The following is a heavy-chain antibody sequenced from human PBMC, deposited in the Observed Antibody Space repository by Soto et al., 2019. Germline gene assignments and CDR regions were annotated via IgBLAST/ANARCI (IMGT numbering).Heavy chain of an antibody. Sequence: VQLVESGGGVVQPGRSLRLSCAGSGFTFSNYGLHWVRLAPCMGLECVAVISYDGRPTYYADSVKRRFTISRAHSNNMLELHMASLRAEDTAVYYGVKDGAPRYWSRSSCHLAGSYWCQGTLVTGSS. CDR2: ISYDGRPT. D-gene: IGHD2-15*01. CDR1: GFTFSNYG. J-gene: IGHJ4*02. CDR3: VKDGAPRYWSRSSCHLAGSY. V-gene: IGHV3-30*18.